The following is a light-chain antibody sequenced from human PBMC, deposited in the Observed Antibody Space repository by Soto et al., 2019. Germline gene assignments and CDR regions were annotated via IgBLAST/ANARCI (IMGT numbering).Light chain of an antibody. V-gene: IGKV1-5*01. CDR1: QSITSW. CDR2: DAS. CDR3: QQYDNYPLT. J-gene: IGKJ4*01. Sequence: IQIPQSPSPLSPSVGDRVAITCRARQSITSWLAWYQQKPGKAPKLLIYDASSLESGVPSRFSGSGSGTEFTLTISNLQPDDFATYYCQQYDNYPLTFGGGTKVDIK.